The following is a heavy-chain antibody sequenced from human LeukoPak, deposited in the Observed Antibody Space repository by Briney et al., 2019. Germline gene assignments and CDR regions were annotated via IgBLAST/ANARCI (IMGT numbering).Heavy chain of an antibody. D-gene: IGHD6-13*01. CDR1: GYTFTSYG. CDR3: AREGSRYSRKKYGMDV. V-gene: IGHV1-18*01. Sequence: ASVKVSCKASGYTFTSYGISWVRQAPGQGLEWMGWISAYNGNTNYAQKLQGRVTMTTDTSTSTAYMELRSLRSDDTAVYYCAREGSRYSRKKYGMDVWGQGTMVTVSS. CDR2: ISAYNGNT. J-gene: IGHJ6*02.